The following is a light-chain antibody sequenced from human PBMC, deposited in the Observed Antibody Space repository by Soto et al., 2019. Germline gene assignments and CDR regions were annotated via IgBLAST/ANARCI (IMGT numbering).Light chain of an antibody. Sequence: QSVLTQPASVSGSPGQSITISCTGTSSDIGRYNFVSWYQQHPDKAPKLMIYEVTNRPPGVSDRFSGSKSGKTASLTISGLQAEDEADYYCSSYTSSSTWVFGGGTQVTVL. J-gene: IGLJ3*02. CDR2: EVT. CDR1: SSDIGRYNF. V-gene: IGLV2-14*01. CDR3: SSYTSSSTWV.